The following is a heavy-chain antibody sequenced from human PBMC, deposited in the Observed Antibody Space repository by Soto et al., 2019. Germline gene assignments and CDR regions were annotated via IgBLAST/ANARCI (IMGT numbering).Heavy chain of an antibody. CDR1: GGTLSDHG. CDR2: TIPVFNTA. D-gene: IGHD3-10*01. J-gene: IGHJ3*02. CDR3: ARGIYGSGNYYTGPSAFDI. V-gene: IGHV1-69*06. Sequence: QVQLEQSGAEVKKPGSSVKVSCKASGGTLSDHGVAWLRQAPGQGLEWMGGTIPVFNTAKYAQKFQGRVTVTEYKFTNIAYMEVSSLRSEDTAFYFCARGIYGSGNYYTGPSAFDIWGQGTMVIVSS.